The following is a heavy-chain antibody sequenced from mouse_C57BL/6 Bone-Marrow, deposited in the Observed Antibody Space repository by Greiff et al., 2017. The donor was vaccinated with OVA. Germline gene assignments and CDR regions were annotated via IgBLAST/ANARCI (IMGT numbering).Heavy chain of an antibody. D-gene: IGHD1-1*01. Sequence: QVQLQQSGAELMKPGASVKLSCKATGYTFPGYWIEWVKQRPGHGLEWIGEILPGSGSTNYNEKFKSKATFTADTSSNTAYMQLSSLTTEDSTIYYCARDGYGKDFDVWGTGTTVTVSS. CDR1: GYTFPGYW. V-gene: IGHV1-9*01. CDR2: ILPGSGST. J-gene: IGHJ1*03. CDR3: ARDGYGKDFDV.